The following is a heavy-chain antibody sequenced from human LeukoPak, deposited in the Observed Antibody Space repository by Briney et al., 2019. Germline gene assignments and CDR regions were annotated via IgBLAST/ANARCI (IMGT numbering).Heavy chain of an antibody. Sequence: GGSLRLSCVASGFTFSDYYMSWIRQAPGKGLEWVSYISSSGSTIYYADSVKGRFTISRDNAKNSLYLQMNSLRAEDTAVYYCARDRADSALYYYYYMDVWGKGTTVTVSS. CDR2: ISSSGSTI. CDR1: GFTFSDYY. V-gene: IGHV3-11*04. J-gene: IGHJ6*03. CDR3: ARDRADSALYYYYYMDV. D-gene: IGHD3-10*01.